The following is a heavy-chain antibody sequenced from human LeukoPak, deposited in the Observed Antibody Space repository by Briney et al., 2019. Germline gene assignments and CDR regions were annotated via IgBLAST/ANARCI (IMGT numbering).Heavy chain of an antibody. CDR3: ARDRVAVAGSFYYYYGMDV. J-gene: IGHJ6*02. CDR2: MKQDGSEK. Sequence: PGGSLRLSCAASGFTFSSYWMSWVRQAPGKGLEWVANMKQDGSEKYYVDSVKGRFTISRDNAKNSLYLQMNSLRAEDTAVYYCARDRVAVAGSFYYYYGMDVWGQGTTVTVSS. V-gene: IGHV3-7*05. CDR1: GFTFSSYW. D-gene: IGHD6-19*01.